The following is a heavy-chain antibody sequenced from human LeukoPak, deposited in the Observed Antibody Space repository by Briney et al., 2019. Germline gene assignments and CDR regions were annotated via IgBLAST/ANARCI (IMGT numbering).Heavy chain of an antibody. V-gene: IGHV4-59*08. Sequence: KSSETLSLTCTVSGGSISSYYWSWIRQPPGKGLEWIGYIYYSGSTNYNPSLKSRVTISVDTSKNQFSLKLSSVTAADTAVYYCARMTTVVTPVFDYWGQGTLVTVSS. CDR2: IYYSGST. D-gene: IGHD4-23*01. J-gene: IGHJ4*02. CDR3: ARMTTVVTPVFDY. CDR1: GGSISSYY.